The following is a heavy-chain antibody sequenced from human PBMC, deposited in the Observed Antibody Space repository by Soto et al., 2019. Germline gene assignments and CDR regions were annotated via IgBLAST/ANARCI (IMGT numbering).Heavy chain of an antibody. V-gene: IGHV1-18*04. CDR1: GYTFTNHG. Sequence: QVQLVQSGTEVKKPGASVKVSCKTSGYTFTNHGINWVRQAPGQGLEWMGWINPYNANTNYAQKLQGRVTMTPATSTTTAYMDLRSLTSDDTAVYYCARDRVAGIWGDAVDIWGQGTVVTVSS. D-gene: IGHD3-16*01. CDR3: ARDRVAGIWGDAVDI. CDR2: INPYNANT. J-gene: IGHJ3*02.